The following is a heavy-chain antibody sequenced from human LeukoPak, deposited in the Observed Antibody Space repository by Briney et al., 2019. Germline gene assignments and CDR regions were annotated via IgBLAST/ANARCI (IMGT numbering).Heavy chain of an antibody. CDR3: AKDDGYCVGDCYSGVDY. CDR2: INTSDGGT. Sequence: ASVKVSCKASGYTFTSYDINWVRQAPGQGLEWMGVINTSDGGTSYAQKFQGRVTVTRDTSTSTVYMKLSSLRSEDTAVYYCAKDDGYCVGDCYSGVDYWGQGTLVTVSS. J-gene: IGHJ4*02. CDR1: GYTFTSYD. V-gene: IGHV1-46*01. D-gene: IGHD2-21*02.